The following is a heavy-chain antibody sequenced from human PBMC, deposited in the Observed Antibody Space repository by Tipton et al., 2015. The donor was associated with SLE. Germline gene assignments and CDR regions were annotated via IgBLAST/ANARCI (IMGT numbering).Heavy chain of an antibody. J-gene: IGHJ6*03. CDR1: GLNFNSYT. CDR2: ISSSSSCK. CDR3: ARSPKGSPFFYFYYYMEV. Sequence: GSLRLSCAASGLNFNSYTMIWVRQAPREGLEWVSSISSSSSCKYYADSVKGRFTIDRDNAKNSLYLQMNSLRAEDTAVYYCARSPKGSPFFYFYYYMEVWGRGTTVTVSS. V-gene: IGHV3-21*01.